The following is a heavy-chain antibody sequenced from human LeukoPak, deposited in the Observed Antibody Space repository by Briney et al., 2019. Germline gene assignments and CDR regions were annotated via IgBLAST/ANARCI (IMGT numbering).Heavy chain of an antibody. Sequence: GGSLRLSCSASGFTFSSYAMHWVRQAPGKGLQYVSGISTNAGRTYYAESVKGRFTISRDNSKSTLYLQMSSLRAEDTAVYFCPLPALGYWGQGALVTVSS. CDR3: PLPALGY. J-gene: IGHJ4*02. CDR1: GFTFSSYA. CDR2: ISTNAGRT. V-gene: IGHV3-64D*08. D-gene: IGHD2-21*01.